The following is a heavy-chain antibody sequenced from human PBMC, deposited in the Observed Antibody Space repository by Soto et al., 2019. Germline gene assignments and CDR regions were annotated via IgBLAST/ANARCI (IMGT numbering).Heavy chain of an antibody. CDR3: AIRRALTPLMHYYGMDV. J-gene: IGHJ6*02. D-gene: IGHD3-9*01. V-gene: IGHV4-34*01. Sequence: QVQLQQWGAGLLKPSETLSLTCAVYGGSFSGYYWSWIRQPPGKGLEWIGEINHSGSTNYNPSLKSRVTISVATSKNQFSLKLSSVTAADTAVYYCAIRRALTPLMHYYGMDVWGQGTTVTVSS. CDR2: INHSGST. CDR1: GGSFSGYY.